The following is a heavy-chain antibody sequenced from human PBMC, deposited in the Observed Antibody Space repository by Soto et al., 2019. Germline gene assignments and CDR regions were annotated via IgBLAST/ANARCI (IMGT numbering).Heavy chain of an antibody. Sequence: QVQLVQSGAEVNKPGASVKVSCKASGYTFTSYGISWVRQAPGQGLEWMGWISIYNGNTNYAQKLQGRVTMTTDTSTSTDYMEQRSLISDDTAVYYCARDVRSHDYGHYYYGMDVWCQGTTVTVSS. V-gene: IGHV1-18*01. CDR2: ISIYNGNT. CDR1: GYTFTSYG. D-gene: IGHD4-17*01. J-gene: IGHJ6*02. CDR3: ARDVRSHDYGHYYYGMDV.